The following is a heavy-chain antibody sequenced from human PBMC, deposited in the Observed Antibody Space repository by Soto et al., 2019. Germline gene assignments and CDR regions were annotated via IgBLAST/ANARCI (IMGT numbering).Heavy chain of an antibody. Sequence: SEPLSLTCTVSGGSISSYYWSWIRRPPGKGLEWIGYIYYSGSTNYNPSLKSRVTISVDTSKNQFSLKLSSVTAADTAVYYCARTYYDYVWGSYRTNYFDYWGQGTLVTVSS. J-gene: IGHJ4*02. CDR1: GGSISSYY. V-gene: IGHV4-59*01. CDR3: ARTYYDYVWGSYRTNYFDY. CDR2: IYYSGST. D-gene: IGHD3-16*02.